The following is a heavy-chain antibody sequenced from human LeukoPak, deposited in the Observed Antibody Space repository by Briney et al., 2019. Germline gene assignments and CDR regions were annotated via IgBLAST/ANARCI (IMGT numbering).Heavy chain of an antibody. CDR2: ISSSSSSTI. V-gene: IGHV3-48*01. Sequence: GGSLRLSCAASGFTFSSYSMNWVRQAPGKGLEWVSYISSSSSSTIYYADSVKGRFTISRDNAKNSLYLQMNSLRAEDTAVYYCARGRSTGWYYFDYWGQGTLVTVSS. CDR1: GFTFSSYS. D-gene: IGHD6-19*01. J-gene: IGHJ4*02. CDR3: ARGRSTGWYYFDY.